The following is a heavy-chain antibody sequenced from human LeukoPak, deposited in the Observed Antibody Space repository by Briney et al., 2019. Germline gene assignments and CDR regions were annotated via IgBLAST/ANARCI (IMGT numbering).Heavy chain of an antibody. D-gene: IGHD3-10*01. CDR2: IYYSGST. CDR3: ARDLRENGSGSYEDY. V-gene: IGHV4-59*12. CDR1: GGSISSYY. Sequence: SETLSLTCTVSGGSISSYYWSWIRQPPGKGLEWIGYIYYSGSTNYNPSLKSRVTISVDKSKNQFSLKLSSVTAADTAVYYCARDLRENGSGSYEDYWGQGTLVTVSS. J-gene: IGHJ4*02.